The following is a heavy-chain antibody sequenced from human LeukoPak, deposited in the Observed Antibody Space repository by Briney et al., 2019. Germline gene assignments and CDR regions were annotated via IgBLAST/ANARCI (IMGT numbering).Heavy chain of an antibody. D-gene: IGHD3-10*01. J-gene: IGHJ4*02. Sequence: GRSLRLSCAASGSTFENYAMHWVRKVPGKGLEWVSGISWNGGIIGNADSVKGRFTISRDSAKNSLYLQMNSLRVEDTALYYCAKGGLRLYFGQFHYWGQGTLVTVSS. V-gene: IGHV3-9*01. CDR2: ISWNGGII. CDR3: AKGGLRLYFGQFHY. CDR1: GSTFENYA.